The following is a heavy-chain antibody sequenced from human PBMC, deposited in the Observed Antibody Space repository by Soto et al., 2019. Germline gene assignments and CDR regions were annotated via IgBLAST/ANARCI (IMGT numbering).Heavy chain of an antibody. D-gene: IGHD3-22*01. CDR1: GFSLTDVRMG. J-gene: IGHJ4*02. CDR3: ARTSLVWLLPLDY. Sequence: QVTLKESGPVLVKPTETLTLTCTVSGFSLTDVRMGITWIRQPPGQALEWLAHIFSGDEKSYSSSLQDRLTISKDASKSQVVLTMTHMDPVDTSTYYCARTSLVWLLPLDYWGQGILVTVSS. CDR2: IFSGDEK. V-gene: IGHV2-26*01.